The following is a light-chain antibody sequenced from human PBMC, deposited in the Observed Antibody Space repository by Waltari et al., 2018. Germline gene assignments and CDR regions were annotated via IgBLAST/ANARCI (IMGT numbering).Light chain of an antibody. Sequence: SYDLTHPPSVSVSPGQTARITCSGDASPKQYGYWYQQKSGQAPVLMIFKDKERPSWIPERFSGSSSGTTVTLTISGVQAEDEADYYCQSVDSSATYVIFGGGTKLTVL. CDR3: QSVDSSATYVI. J-gene: IGLJ2*01. V-gene: IGLV3-25*03. CDR1: ASPKQY. CDR2: KDK.